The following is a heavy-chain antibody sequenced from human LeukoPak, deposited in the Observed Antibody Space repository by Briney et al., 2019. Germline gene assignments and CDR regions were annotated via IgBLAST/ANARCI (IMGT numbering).Heavy chain of an antibody. CDR3: ARDRQGAYYYYYMDV. V-gene: IGHV1-18*01. Sequence: GASVKVSCKASGYTFTSYDISWVRQAPGQGLEWMGWISAYNGNTNYAQKLKGRVTMTTDTSTSTAYMELRSLRSDDAAVYYCARDRQGAYYYYYMDVWGKGTTVTVSS. D-gene: IGHD3-16*01. CDR2: ISAYNGNT. J-gene: IGHJ6*03. CDR1: GYTFTSYD.